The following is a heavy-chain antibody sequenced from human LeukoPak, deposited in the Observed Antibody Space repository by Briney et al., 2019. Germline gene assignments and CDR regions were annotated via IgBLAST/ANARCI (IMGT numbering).Heavy chain of an antibody. D-gene: IGHD3-3*01. Sequence: GGSLRLSCVASGLTFSSYWMSWVRQAPGKGLEWVANLKQDGSERGFVDSVKGRFTVSRDNAKNSLFLQMNSLRAEDTAVYFCARDCLGSQFWSGYYLGPDNYFDYWGQGSLVTVSS. CDR2: LKQDGSER. V-gene: IGHV3-7*01. CDR3: ARDCLGSQFWSGYYLGPDNYFDY. J-gene: IGHJ4*02. CDR1: GLTFSSYW.